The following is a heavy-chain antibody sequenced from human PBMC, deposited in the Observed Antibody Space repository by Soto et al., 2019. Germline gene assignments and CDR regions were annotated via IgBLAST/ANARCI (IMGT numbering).Heavy chain of an antibody. D-gene: IGHD3-22*01. J-gene: IGHJ4*02. CDR1: GYTFSNYG. CDR3: ARDPRTYYYDTSGSPIDF. Sequence: QVQLVQSGAEVENPGASVRVSCKASGYTFSNYGISWVRQAPGQGLEWMGGISGYNGNTNHAQKLQGRITMTTDIPTSTAYMELRSLRSDDTAVYYCARDPRTYYYDTSGSPIDFWGQGTLVTVSS. CDR2: ISGYNGNT. V-gene: IGHV1-18*01.